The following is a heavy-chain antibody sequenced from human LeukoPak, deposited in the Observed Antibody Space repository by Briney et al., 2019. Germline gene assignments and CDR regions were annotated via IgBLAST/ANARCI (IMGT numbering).Heavy chain of an antibody. V-gene: IGHV3-7*03. CDR2: IKEDGTET. D-gene: IGHD5-24*01. CDR3: AKEGRSLQTY. CDR1: GFTFSRYW. J-gene: IGHJ4*02. Sequence: GGSLRLSCAASGFTFSRYWMTWVRQVPRKGLEWVANIKEDGTETYYVDSVKGRFTISRDNAKNSLYLQMNSLRVEDTAVYYCAKEGRSLQTYWGQGALVTVSS.